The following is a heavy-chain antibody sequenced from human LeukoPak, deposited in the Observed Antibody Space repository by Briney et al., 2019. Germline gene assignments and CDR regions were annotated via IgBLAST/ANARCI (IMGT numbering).Heavy chain of an antibody. Sequence: SETLSLTCTVSGYSISSGYYWGWIRQPPGKGLEWIGEINHSGSTNYNPSLKSRVTISVDTSKNQFSLKLSSVTAADTAVYYCARIPGLPHDYWGQGTLVTVSS. CDR1: GYSISSGYY. CDR2: INHSGST. CDR3: ARIPGLPHDY. J-gene: IGHJ4*02. V-gene: IGHV4-38-2*02.